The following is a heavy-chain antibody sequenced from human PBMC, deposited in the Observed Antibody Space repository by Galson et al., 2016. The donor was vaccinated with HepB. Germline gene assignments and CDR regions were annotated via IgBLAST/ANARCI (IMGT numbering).Heavy chain of an antibody. Sequence: SLRLSCAASGFTFSSYWMHWVRQAPGKGLVSVSRINNDGSSINYVDSVKGRFTSSRDNAKNTLFLQMNRLRAEDTAVYYCARDGYVWGSYRPSRYYHYYMDVWGKGTTVTVSS. J-gene: IGHJ6*03. D-gene: IGHD3-16*02. CDR1: GFTFSSYW. V-gene: IGHV3-74*01. CDR2: INNDGSSI. CDR3: ARDGYVWGSYRPSRYYHYYMDV.